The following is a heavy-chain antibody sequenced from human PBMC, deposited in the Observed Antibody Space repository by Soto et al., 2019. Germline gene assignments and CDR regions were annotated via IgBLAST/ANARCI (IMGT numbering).Heavy chain of an antibody. D-gene: IGHD6-6*01. CDR1: GFPFSSYS. Sequence: GGSLRLSCAASGFPFSSYSMNWVRQAPGKGLEWVSYISSSSSTIYYADSVKGRFTISRDNAKNSLYLQMNSLRDEDKAVYYFARDLRRQLDLSYYYGMDVWGQETMVTVTS. CDR3: ARDLRRQLDLSYYYGMDV. CDR2: ISSSSSTI. J-gene: IGHJ6*02. V-gene: IGHV3-48*02.